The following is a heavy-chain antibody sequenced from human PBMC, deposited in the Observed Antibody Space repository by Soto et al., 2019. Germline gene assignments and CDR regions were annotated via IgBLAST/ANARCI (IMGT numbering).Heavy chain of an antibody. Sequence: GGSLRLSCAASGFTFSSYGMHWVRQAPGKGLEWVAVISYDGSNKYYADSVKGRFPISRDNSKNTLYLQMNSLRAEDTAVYYCAKSVAAMAYYYYYGMDVWGQGTTVTVSS. J-gene: IGHJ6*02. CDR2: ISYDGSNK. CDR3: AKSVAAMAYYYYYGMDV. CDR1: GFTFSSYG. V-gene: IGHV3-30*18. D-gene: IGHD5-18*01.